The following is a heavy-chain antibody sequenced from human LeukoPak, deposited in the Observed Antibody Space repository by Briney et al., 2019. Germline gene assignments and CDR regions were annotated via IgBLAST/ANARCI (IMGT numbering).Heavy chain of an antibody. CDR1: GYTFTGYY. CDR2: INPNSGGT. D-gene: IGHD3-10*01. CDR3: ARGAYYYGPGSYWIDY. V-gene: IGHV1-2*02. J-gene: IGHJ4*02. Sequence: ASVKVSCKASGYTFTGYYMHWVRQAPGQGLEWMGWINPNSGGTNYAQKFQGRVTMTTDTSTSTAYMELRSLRSDDTAVYYCARGAYYYGPGSYWIDYWGQGTLVTVSS.